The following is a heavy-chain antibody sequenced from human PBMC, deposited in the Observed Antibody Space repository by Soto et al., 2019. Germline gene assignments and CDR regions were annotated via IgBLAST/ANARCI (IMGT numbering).Heavy chain of an antibody. Sequence: ASVKVSCKASGYTFTSYDINWVRQATGQGLEWMGWMNPNSGNTGYAQKFQGRVTMTRNTSISTAYMELSSLRSEDTAVYYCAVLDTIFGVVIIGWGQGTLVAVSS. J-gene: IGHJ4*02. CDR3: AVLDTIFGVVIIG. V-gene: IGHV1-8*01. CDR1: GYTFTSYD. CDR2: MNPNSGNT. D-gene: IGHD3-3*01.